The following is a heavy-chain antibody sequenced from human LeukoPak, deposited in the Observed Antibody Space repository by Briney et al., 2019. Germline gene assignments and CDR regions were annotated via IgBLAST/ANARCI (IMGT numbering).Heavy chain of an antibody. CDR3: AREGAARNFDY. CDR2: ISSTGSYI. CDR1: GVNLNSYM. J-gene: IGHJ4*02. V-gene: IGHV3-21*01. D-gene: IGHD6-6*01. Sequence: GGSLRLSCAASGVNLNSYMLNWVRQAPGEGLERVSSISSTGSYIYYADSVKGRFTISRDNTRNVVYLQMDSMRAEETAVYYCAREGAARNFDYWGQGILVTVSS.